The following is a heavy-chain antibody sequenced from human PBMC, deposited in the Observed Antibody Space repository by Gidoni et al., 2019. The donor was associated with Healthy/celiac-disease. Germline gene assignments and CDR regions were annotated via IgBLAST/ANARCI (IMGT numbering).Heavy chain of an antibody. CDR3: ARLRGIAAAGKYFQH. J-gene: IGHJ1*01. CDR1: GGSISSYY. CDR2: IYYSGST. Sequence: QVQLQESGPGLVKPSGTLSLTCTVSGGSISSYYWSWIRQPPGKGLEWIGYIYYSGSTNYNPSLKSRVTISVDTSKNQFSLKLSSVTAADTAVYYCARLRGIAAAGKYFQHWGQGTLVTVSS. V-gene: IGHV4-59*08. D-gene: IGHD6-13*01.